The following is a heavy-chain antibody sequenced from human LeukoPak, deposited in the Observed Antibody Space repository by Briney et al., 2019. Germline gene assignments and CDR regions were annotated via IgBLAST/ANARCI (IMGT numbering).Heavy chain of an antibody. J-gene: IGHJ4*02. V-gene: IGHV3-23*01. D-gene: IGHD1-1*01. CDR2: ISGSGGST. CDR3: ATYRQLLLPFES. Sequence: GGSLRLSCAASGCTFSSYAMSGVRQAPGKGVEWVSAISGSGGSTYYADSVKGRFTISRDNSKNTLYLQMNSLRAEDTAVYYCATYRQLLLPFESWGQGTLVSVSS. CDR1: GCTFSSYA.